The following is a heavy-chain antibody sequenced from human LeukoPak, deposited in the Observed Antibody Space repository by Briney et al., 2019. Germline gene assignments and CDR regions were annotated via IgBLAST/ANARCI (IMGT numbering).Heavy chain of an antibody. CDR1: GFTFSSYA. Sequence: GRSLRLSCAASGFTFSSYAMHWVRQAPGKGLEYVSAISSNGGSTYYADSVKGRFTISRDNSKNTLYLQMSSLRAEDTAVYYCVKVRGFTMIVVYFDYWGQGTLVTVSS. D-gene: IGHD3-22*01. CDR2: ISSNGGST. CDR3: VKVRGFTMIVVYFDY. V-gene: IGHV3-64D*06. J-gene: IGHJ4*02.